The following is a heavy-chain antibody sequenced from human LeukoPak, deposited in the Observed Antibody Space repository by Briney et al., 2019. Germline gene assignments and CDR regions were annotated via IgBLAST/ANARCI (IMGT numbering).Heavy chain of an antibody. CDR2: MNPNSGNT. D-gene: IGHD2-15*01. J-gene: IGHJ4*02. Sequence: GASVKVSCKASGGTFSSYAISWVRQAPGQGLEWMGWMNPNSGNTGYAQKFQGRVTITRNTSISTAYMELSSLRSEDTAVYYCAMGRGGGDYWGQGTLVTVSS. V-gene: IGHV1-8*03. CDR1: GGTFSSYA. CDR3: AMGRGGGDY.